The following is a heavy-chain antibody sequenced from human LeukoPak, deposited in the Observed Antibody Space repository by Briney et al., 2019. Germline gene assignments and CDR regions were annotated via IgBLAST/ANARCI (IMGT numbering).Heavy chain of an antibody. J-gene: IGHJ4*02. D-gene: IGHD1-26*01. CDR2: IYSGGST. V-gene: IGHV3-53*01. CDR3: AREVGAKGLDY. CDR1: GFTVSSNY. Sequence: GGSLRLSCAASGFTVSSNYTSWVRQAPGKGLEWVSVIYSGGSTYYADSVKGRFTISRDNSKNTLYLQMNSLRAEDTAVYYCAREVGAKGLDYWGQGTLVTVSS.